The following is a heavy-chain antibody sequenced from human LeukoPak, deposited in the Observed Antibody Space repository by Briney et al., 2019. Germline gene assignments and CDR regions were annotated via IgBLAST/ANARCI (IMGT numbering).Heavy chain of an antibody. J-gene: IGHJ2*01. Sequence: ASVKVSCKASGYTFTSYGISWVRQAPGQGLEWMGWISAYNGNTNYAQKLQGRDTMTTDTSTSTAYMELRSLRSDETAVYYCARDRSYYDSSGYPHYWYFDLWGRGTLVTVSS. CDR3: ARDRSYYDSSGYPHYWYFDL. V-gene: IGHV1-18*01. CDR2: ISAYNGNT. CDR1: GYTFTSYG. D-gene: IGHD3-22*01.